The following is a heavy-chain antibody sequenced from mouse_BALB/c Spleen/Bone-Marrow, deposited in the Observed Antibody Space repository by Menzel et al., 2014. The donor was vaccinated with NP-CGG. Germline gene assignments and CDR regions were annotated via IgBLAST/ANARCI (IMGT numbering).Heavy chain of an antibody. CDR2: IISGSNTI. Sequence: EVQGVESRGDLVQPGGSRKLSCAASGFTFSAFGMHWVRQAPERGLEWVAYIISGSNTIYYSDKVKGRFTISRDNPKNTLFLQMASLRSEDTAMYYCARSRYDVGWFAYWGQGTLVTVSA. V-gene: IGHV5-17*02. J-gene: IGHJ3*01. D-gene: IGHD2-14*01. CDR3: ARSRYDVGWFAY. CDR1: GFTFSAFG.